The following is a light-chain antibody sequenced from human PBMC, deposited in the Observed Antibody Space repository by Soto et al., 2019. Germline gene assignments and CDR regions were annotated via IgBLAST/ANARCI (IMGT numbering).Light chain of an antibody. CDR2: DAS. CDR3: QQRSNWPT. Sequence: EIVLTQSPATLSLSPGERATLSCRASQSVRSYLAWYQQKPGQAPRLLIYDASNTAPGIPARFSGSGSGTDFTLTISSLEPEDFAVYYCQQRSNWPTFGGGTKVEIK. CDR1: QSVRSY. V-gene: IGKV3-11*01. J-gene: IGKJ4*01.